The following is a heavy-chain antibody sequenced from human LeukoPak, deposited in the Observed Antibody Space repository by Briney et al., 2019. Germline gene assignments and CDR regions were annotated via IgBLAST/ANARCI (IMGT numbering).Heavy chain of an antibody. CDR3: VRVVPDYYDSRGSTFDY. CDR1: GFTVSSYY. J-gene: IGHJ4*02. Sequence: GGSLRLSCAVSGFTVSSYYMSWVRRAPEKGLQWVSILYSDGVTYYADSVKGRFTISRDNSKNTLYLQMNSLRGDDTAVYYCVRVVPDYYDSRGSTFDYWGQGTLVTVSS. D-gene: IGHD3-22*01. CDR2: LYSDGVT. V-gene: IGHV3-66*01.